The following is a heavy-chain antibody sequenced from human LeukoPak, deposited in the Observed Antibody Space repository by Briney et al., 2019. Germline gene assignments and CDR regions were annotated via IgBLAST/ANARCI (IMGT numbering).Heavy chain of an antibody. CDR2: IYYSGST. J-gene: IGHJ5*02. D-gene: IGHD3-10*01. CDR3: ARDLYGSGSPYNWFDP. V-gene: IGHV4-31*03. CDR1: GGSISRGGYY. Sequence: SETLSLTCTVSGGSISRGGYYWSWIRQHPGKGLEWIGYIYYSGSTYYNPSLKSRVTISVDTSKNQFSLKLSSVTAADTAVYYCARDLYGSGSPYNWFDPWGQGTLVTVSS.